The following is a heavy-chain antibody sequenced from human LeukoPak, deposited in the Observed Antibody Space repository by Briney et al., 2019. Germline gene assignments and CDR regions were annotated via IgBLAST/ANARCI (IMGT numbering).Heavy chain of an antibody. V-gene: IGHV3-7*03. CDR3: ARHLGYCSSTGCYSYFDP. Sequence: GGSLRLSCAASGFTFSSYWMSWVRQAPGKGLEWVANIKQDGSEKYYVDSVKGRFTISRDNAKNSLYLQMNSLRAEDTAVYYCARHLGYCSSTGCYSYFDPWGQGTLVTVSS. CDR1: GFTFSSYW. CDR2: IKQDGSEK. J-gene: IGHJ5*02. D-gene: IGHD2-2*01.